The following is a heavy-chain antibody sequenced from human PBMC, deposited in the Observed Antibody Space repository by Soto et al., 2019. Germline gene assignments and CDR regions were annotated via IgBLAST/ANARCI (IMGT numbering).Heavy chain of an antibody. CDR2: ISPYDGST. D-gene: IGHD6-25*01. J-gene: IGHJ6*02. CDR1: GFTFTNDF. CDR3: ARGDGRGSSGFYYYYGMDV. V-gene: IGHV1-46*04. Sequence: QVQLVQSGAEVKEPGASLKVSCKASGFTFTNDFFHWVRQAPRQGLEWMGMISPYDGSTSYLQNLQGRVTLTSDPSTSTVYMELSSLRSEDTAVYYCARGDGRGSSGFYYYYGMDVWGHGTTVTVSS.